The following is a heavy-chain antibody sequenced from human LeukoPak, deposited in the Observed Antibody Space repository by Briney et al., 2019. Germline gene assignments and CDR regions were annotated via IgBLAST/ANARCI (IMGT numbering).Heavy chain of an antibody. V-gene: IGHV3-53*01. CDR3: ARASGYSGYDPFDY. D-gene: IGHD5-12*01. CDR2: IYSGGDT. Sequence: GGSLRLSCAASGFIFSSYAMSWVRQAPGKGLEWVSVIYSGGDTYYADSVKGRFTISRDNSKNTLYLQMKTLRAEDTAVYYCARASGYSGYDPFDYWGQGTLVTVSS. CDR1: GFIFSSYA. J-gene: IGHJ4*02.